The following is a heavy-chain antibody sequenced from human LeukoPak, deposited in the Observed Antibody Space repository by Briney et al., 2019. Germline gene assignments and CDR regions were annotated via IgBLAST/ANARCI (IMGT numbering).Heavy chain of an antibody. V-gene: IGHV1-18*01. Sequence: GASVKVSRKASGYTFTSYGISWVRQAPGQGLEWMGWISAYNGNTNYAQKLQGRVTMTTDTSTSTAYMELRSLRSDDTAVYYCARAEAPPYDILTGYLVYWGQGTLVTVSS. CDR2: ISAYNGNT. D-gene: IGHD3-9*01. CDR3: ARAEAPPYDILTGYLVY. CDR1: GYTFTSYG. J-gene: IGHJ4*02.